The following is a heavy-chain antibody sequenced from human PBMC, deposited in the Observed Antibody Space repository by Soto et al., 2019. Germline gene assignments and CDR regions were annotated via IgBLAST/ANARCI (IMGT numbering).Heavy chain of an antibody. D-gene: IGHD3-22*01. CDR1: GGSISSGDYY. CDR3: AREPYNFGSSGYYDH. CDR2: IYYSGTT. V-gene: IGHV4-30-4*01. J-gene: IGHJ5*02. Sequence: QVQLQESGPGLVKPSQTLSLTCTVSGGSISSGDYYWSWIRQPPGKGLEWIGYIYYSGTTYYNPSAKRRVTISVDTSKNQISLKLIYVTAAGTAVYYFAREPYNFGSSGYYDHWGQGTPVTVSS.